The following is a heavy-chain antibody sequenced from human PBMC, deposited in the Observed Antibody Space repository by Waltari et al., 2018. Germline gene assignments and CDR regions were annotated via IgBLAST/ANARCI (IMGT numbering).Heavy chain of an antibody. CDR1: GVSFSGYY. D-gene: IGHD1-26*01. Sequence: QVQLQQWGAGLLKPSETLSLTCDVYGVSFSGYYWIWVRQSPGKGLEWIGEISHYGRGNYNTSRKSRVTISRHPSENQLSLNLTSVTAADTAVYYCARHLGGSRGMDVWGKGTTVTVSS. V-gene: IGHV4-34*01. CDR2: ISHYGRG. CDR3: ARHLGGSRGMDV. J-gene: IGHJ6*04.